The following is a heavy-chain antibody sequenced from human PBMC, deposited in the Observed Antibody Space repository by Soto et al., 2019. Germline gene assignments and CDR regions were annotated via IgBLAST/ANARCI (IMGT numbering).Heavy chain of an antibody. Sequence: ESGGGLVQPGRSLRLSCAASGFTFDDYAMHWVRQTPGKGLEWVSGISWNSGDKGYADSVKGRFTIARDNAKNSLYLQMNSLRVEDTALYYCAKDRIGAAGTFQHWGQGTLVTVSP. J-gene: IGHJ1*01. CDR3: AKDRIGAAGTFQH. CDR1: GFTFDDYA. D-gene: IGHD6-13*01. CDR2: ISWNSGDK. V-gene: IGHV3-9*01.